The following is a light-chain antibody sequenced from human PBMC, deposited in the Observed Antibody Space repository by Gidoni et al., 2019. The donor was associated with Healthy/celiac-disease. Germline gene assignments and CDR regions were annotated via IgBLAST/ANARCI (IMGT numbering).Light chain of an antibody. Sequence: EIVMTQSPATLSVSPGERATLSCRASQTVSSNLACYQQKPGQAPRLLIYGASTSATGIPARFSGSVSGTEFTLTISSLQSEDFAVYYCQQYNNWPRTFGQGTKLEIK. CDR3: QQYNNWPRT. V-gene: IGKV3-15*01. J-gene: IGKJ2*01. CDR2: GAS. CDR1: QTVSSN.